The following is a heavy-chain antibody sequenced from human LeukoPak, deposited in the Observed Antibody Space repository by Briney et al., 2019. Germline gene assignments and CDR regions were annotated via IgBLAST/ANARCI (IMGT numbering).Heavy chain of an antibody. Sequence: SGTLSLTCAVSGGSLSTTSWWVWLRQPPGKGLEWIGEVYHSGGGNKNYNPSLKSRATISIDTSRNQFSLKLSSVTAADTAVYYCARIWALGYCSGGSCYYYFDYWGQGTLVTVSS. D-gene: IGHD2-15*01. CDR1: GGSLSTTSW. CDR2: VYHSGGGNK. CDR3: ARIWALGYCSGGSCYYYFDY. V-gene: IGHV4-4*02. J-gene: IGHJ4*02.